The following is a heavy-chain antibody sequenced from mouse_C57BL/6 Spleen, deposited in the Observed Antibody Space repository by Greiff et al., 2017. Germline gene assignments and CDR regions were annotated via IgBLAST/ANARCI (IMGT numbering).Heavy chain of an antibody. CDR2: INPNNGGT. D-gene: IGHD1-1*01. CDR1: GYTFTDYN. Sequence: EVQLQQSGPELVKPGASVKMSCKASGYTFTDYNMHWVKQSHGKSLEWIGYINPNNGGTSYNQKFKGKATLTVNKSSSTAYMELRSLTSEDSAVYYCARHYYGSSYDAMDYWGQGTSVTVSS. J-gene: IGHJ4*01. V-gene: IGHV1-22*01. CDR3: ARHYYGSSYDAMDY.